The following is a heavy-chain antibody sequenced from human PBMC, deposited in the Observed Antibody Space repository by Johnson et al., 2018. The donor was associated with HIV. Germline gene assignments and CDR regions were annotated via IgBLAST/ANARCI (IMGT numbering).Heavy chain of an antibody. J-gene: IGHJ3*02. V-gene: IGHV3-20*04. D-gene: IGHD3-22*01. CDR2: INWNGGNT. Sequence: VQLVESGGGVVRPGGSLRLSCAASGFSFDDYGMSWVRQAPGKGLEWVSGINWNGGNTDYTDSVKGRFTISRENSKNTLYLQMNSLRPEDTAVYYCAKTTGDNWYYSEGTDAFDIWGQGTMVTVSS. CDR1: GFSFDDYG. CDR3: AKTTGDNWYYSEGTDAFDI.